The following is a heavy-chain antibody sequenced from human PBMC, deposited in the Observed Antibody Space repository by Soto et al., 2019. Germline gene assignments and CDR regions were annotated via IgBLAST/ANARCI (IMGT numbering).Heavy chain of an antibody. CDR2: IYYSGST. CDR3: AGYAAAGTSLLPY. J-gene: IGHJ4*02. CDR1: GGSISSSSYY. D-gene: IGHD6-13*01. Sequence: QLQLQESGPGLVKPSETLSLTCTVSGGSISSSSYYWGWIRQPPGKGLEWIGSIYYSGSTYYNPSLKSRVTISVDTSKNQFSLKLSSVTAAGTAVYYCAGYAAAGTSLLPYWGQGTLVTVSS. V-gene: IGHV4-39*01.